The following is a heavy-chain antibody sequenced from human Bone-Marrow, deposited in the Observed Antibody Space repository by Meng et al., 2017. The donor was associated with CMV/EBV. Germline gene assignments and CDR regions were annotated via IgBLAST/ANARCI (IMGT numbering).Heavy chain of an antibody. CDR3: VMAPTSGWYYFDY. V-gene: IGHV1-2*02. CDR2: MNPNSGDT. J-gene: IGHJ4*02. CDR1: GYTFTSYD. D-gene: IGHD6-13*01. Sequence: ASVKVSCKASGYTFTSYDINWVRQATGQGLEWMGWMNPNSGDTTYAQNFQGRVTLSRDLSISTAYMDLSRLRSDDTAVYFCVMAPTSGWYYFDYWAQGTRVTVSS.